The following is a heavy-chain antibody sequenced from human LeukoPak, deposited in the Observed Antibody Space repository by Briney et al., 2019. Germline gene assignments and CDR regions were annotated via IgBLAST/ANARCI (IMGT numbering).Heavy chain of an antibody. CDR1: GGSVSSGNYY. CDR2: VDYSGTT. V-gene: IGHV4-61*01. Sequence: SETLSLTCSVSGGSVSSGNYYWSWIRQPPGKGLEWIGHVDYSGTTSYNPSLRRRVAISLETSKNQFSLKVMYLTAADTAVYYCARGIRTGYGYWGQGTLVTVSS. D-gene: IGHD1-1*01. J-gene: IGHJ4*02. CDR3: ARGIRTGYGY.